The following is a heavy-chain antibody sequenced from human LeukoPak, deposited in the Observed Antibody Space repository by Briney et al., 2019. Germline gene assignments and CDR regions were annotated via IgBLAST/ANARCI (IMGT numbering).Heavy chain of an antibody. CDR1: GFTFSNYR. J-gene: IGHJ5*02. V-gene: IGHV3-48*01. CDR3: ARSRGGFGDYGSWFDP. Sequence: GGSLRLSCAASGFTFSNYRMNWVRQAPGKGLEWLSYISSSTRTIYYADSVKGRFTISRDNAKNSLYLQMTSLRAEDTAVYFCARSRGGFGDYGSWFDPWGQGTLVTVSS. D-gene: IGHD4-17*01. CDR2: ISSSTRTI.